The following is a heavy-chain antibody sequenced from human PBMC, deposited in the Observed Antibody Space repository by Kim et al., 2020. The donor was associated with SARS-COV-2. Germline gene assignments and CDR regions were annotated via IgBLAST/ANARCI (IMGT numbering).Heavy chain of an antibody. V-gene: IGHV6-1*01. J-gene: IGHJ4*02. CDR1: GDSVSNNNSA. D-gene: IGHD2-15*01. CDR3: ASWCFDY. Sequence: SQTLSLTCAISGDSVSNNNSAWHWIRQSPAGGLEWLGKIYYRSEWFHDYGASVRSRITINPDTSKNQFSLQLNSVTPEDTALYYCASWCFDYWGQGTPVTVSS. CDR2: IYYRSEWFH.